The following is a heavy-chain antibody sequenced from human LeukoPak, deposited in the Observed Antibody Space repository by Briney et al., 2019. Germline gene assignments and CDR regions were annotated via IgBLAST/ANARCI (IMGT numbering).Heavy chain of an antibody. D-gene: IGHD6-25*01. V-gene: IGHV3-74*01. CDR3: ERLQPFADY. Sequence: GGSLRLSCGASGFTFSTYWMHWVRQPPGKGPLGVSLINSDGSNTSYADSVQGRFTISRDNAKNTLYLQMNSLRAEDTAVYYCERLQPFADYWGQGNLVTVSS. J-gene: IGHJ4*02. CDR2: INSDGSNT. CDR1: GFTFSTYW.